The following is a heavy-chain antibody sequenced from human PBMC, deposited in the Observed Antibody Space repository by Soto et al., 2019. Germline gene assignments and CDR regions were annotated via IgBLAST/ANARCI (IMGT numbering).Heavy chain of an antibody. CDR1: DYSISSGYY. CDR2: IHHTGNT. CDR3: ARDTPGLAETNWFEP. D-gene: IGHD2-15*01. V-gene: IGHV4-38-2*02. Sequence: PAETLSLTCAVSDYSISSGYYWGVIRQPPGKGLEWIGSIHHTGNTYYNPSLKSRVTISVDTSKNQFSLKLSSVTAADTAVYFCARDTPGLAETNWFEPWGQGTLVTVSS. J-gene: IGHJ5*02.